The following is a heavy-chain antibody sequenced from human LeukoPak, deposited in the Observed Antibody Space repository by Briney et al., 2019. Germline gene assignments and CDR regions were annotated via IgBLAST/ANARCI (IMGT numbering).Heavy chain of an antibody. CDR3: ARSYSGSYWDY. CDR1: GYTFTSYA. CDR2: INPNSGGT. Sequence: RASVKVSCKASGYTFTSYAMNWVRQAPGQGLEWMGWINPNSGGTNYAQKFQGRVTMTRDTSISTAYMELSRLRSDDTAVYYCARSYSGSYWDYWGQGTLVTVSS. J-gene: IGHJ4*02. D-gene: IGHD1-26*01. V-gene: IGHV1-2*02.